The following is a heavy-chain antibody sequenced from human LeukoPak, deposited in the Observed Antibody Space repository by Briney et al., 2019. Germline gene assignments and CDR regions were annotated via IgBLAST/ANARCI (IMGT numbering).Heavy chain of an antibody. V-gene: IGHV3-23*01. J-gene: IGHJ4*02. Sequence: GGSLRLSCAASGFTFGTFAMSWVRQAPGKGLEWGSAITGSGGNTFYADSVKGRFTISRDNSKNTVFLQMNSLRAEDTGVYYCAKGYASGTYYFDYWGQGTLLTVSS. CDR3: AKGYASGTYYFDY. CDR1: GFTFGTFA. D-gene: IGHD3-10*01. CDR2: ITGSGGNT.